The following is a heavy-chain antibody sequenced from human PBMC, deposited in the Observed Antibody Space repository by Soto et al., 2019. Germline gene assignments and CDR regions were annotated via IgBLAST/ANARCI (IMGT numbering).Heavy chain of an antibody. Sequence: QVLLVQSGAEVKKPGASVKVSCKASGYTFTNYDINWVRQATGQGLEWMGWMHFNSCDTGYPQKFQGRVTMTRNTSISTADLEVTSLRSEDTAVYYGARGRRLYYHYMDVWGKGTTVTVFS. CDR1: GYTFTNYD. CDR2: MHFNSCDT. V-gene: IGHV1-8*01. J-gene: IGHJ6*03. CDR3: ARGRRLYYHYMDV.